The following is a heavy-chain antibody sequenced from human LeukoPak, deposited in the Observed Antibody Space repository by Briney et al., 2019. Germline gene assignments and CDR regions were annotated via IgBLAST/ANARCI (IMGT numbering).Heavy chain of an antibody. CDR1: GFTFDDYA. V-gene: IGHV3-9*01. Sequence: SLRLSCVASGFTFDDYAMHWVRQAPVKGLEWVSGISWNSGSIGYADSVKGRFTISRDNAKNSLYLQMNSLRAEDTALYYCAKAAFTAYYFDYWGQGTLVTVSS. J-gene: IGHJ4*02. CDR2: ISWNSGSI. CDR3: AKAAFTAYYFDY. D-gene: IGHD3-3*02.